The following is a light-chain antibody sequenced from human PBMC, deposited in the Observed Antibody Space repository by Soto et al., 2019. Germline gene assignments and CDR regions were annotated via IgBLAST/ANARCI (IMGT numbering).Light chain of an antibody. CDR1: QSVSIN. Sequence: EIVMTQSPATLSVSPGERAALSCRASQSVSINLAWYQQKPGQAPRLLIYGASTRATGIPARFSGSGSGTEFTLTISSLQSEDSAVYYCQQRSNWPSLTFGGGTKVDIK. CDR2: GAS. CDR3: QQRSNWPSLT. J-gene: IGKJ4*01. V-gene: IGKV3-15*01.